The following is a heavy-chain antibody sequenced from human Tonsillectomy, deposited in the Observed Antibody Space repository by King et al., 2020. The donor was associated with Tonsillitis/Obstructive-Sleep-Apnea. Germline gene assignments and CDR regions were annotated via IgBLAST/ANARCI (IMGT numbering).Heavy chain of an antibody. D-gene: IGHD2-8*02. CDR1: GYTFSSYG. CDR2: IRTYNGNT. CDR3: ASTGVIVGDAFDI. Sequence: QLGQSGVEVKKPGASVKVSCKASGYTFSSYGISWVRHAPGQGLEWMGWIRTYNGNTNYEQKIQGRVTMTTDTSTNTAYMELRSLRSDDTAVYYCASTGVIVGDAFDIWGQGTMVTVSS. J-gene: IGHJ3*02. V-gene: IGHV1-18*01.